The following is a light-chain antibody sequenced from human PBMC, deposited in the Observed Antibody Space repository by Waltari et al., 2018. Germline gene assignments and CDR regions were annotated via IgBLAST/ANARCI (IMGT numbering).Light chain of an antibody. CDR3: QQDYSFPWT. V-gene: IGKV1-NL1*01. CDR1: QAIANA. Sequence: DIQMTQSPSSLYASVGDTVTIACQASQAIANALNWYQQKPGKAPKLLIYRASGLQSGNPFRVSGSGTGTDFTLTITSLQPEDFATYYCQQDYSFPWTFGQGTKVE. CDR2: RAS. J-gene: IGKJ1*01.